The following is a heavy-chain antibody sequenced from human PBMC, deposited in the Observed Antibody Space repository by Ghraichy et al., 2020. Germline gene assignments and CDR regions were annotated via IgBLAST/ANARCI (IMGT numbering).Heavy chain of an antibody. CDR1: GFTFSSYA. J-gene: IGHJ1*01. Sequence: GGSLRLSCAASGFTFSSYAMSWVRQAPGKGLEWVSAISGSGGSTYYADSVKGRFTISRDNSKNTLYLQMNSLRAEDTAVYYCAKDRAGSYWLVADEYFQHWGQGTLVTVSS. D-gene: IGHD1-26*01. CDR3: AKDRAGSYWLVADEYFQH. V-gene: IGHV3-23*01. CDR2: ISGSGGST.